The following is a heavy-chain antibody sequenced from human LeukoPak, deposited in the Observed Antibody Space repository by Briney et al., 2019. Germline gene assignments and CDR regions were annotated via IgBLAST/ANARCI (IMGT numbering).Heavy chain of an antibody. J-gene: IGHJ4*02. D-gene: IGHD5-12*01. CDR2: INSDGSST. CDR3: GGYDSPASRPTE. V-gene: IGHV3-74*01. CDR1: GFAFSTYW. Sequence: GGSLRLSCAASGFAFSTYWMSWFRQAPGKGPEWVSRINSDGSSTYYADSVKGRFTISRDNSKNTLYLQMNSLRAEDTAVYYCGGYDSPASRPTEWGQGTLVTVSS.